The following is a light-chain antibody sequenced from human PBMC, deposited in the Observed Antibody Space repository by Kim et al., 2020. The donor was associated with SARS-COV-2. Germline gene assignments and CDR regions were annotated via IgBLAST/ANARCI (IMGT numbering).Light chain of an antibody. CDR1: QSVNSK. V-gene: IGKV3-15*01. CDR2: GAS. CDR3: QQYNNWPLT. J-gene: IGKJ4*01. Sequence: VSPGERATPSCRASQSVNSKFAWYQQKPGEAPRFLIYGASTRATGIPARFSGSGSGTEFTLTISSLQSEDFAVYYCQQYNNWPLTFGGGTKVDIK.